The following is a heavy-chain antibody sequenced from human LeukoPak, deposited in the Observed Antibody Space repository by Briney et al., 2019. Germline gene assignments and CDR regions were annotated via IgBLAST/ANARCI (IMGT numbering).Heavy chain of an antibody. Sequence: PGGSLRLSCEASGFTFSSYGMHWVRQAPGKGLEWVAVIWYDGSNKYYADSVKGRFTISRDNSKNALYLQMNSLRAEDTAVYYCARDSEKKYYDILTGYYKVEEVDYWGQGTLVTVSS. J-gene: IGHJ4*02. CDR3: ARDSEKKYYDILTGYYKVEEVDY. D-gene: IGHD3-9*01. CDR1: GFTFSSYG. CDR2: IWYDGSNK. V-gene: IGHV3-33*08.